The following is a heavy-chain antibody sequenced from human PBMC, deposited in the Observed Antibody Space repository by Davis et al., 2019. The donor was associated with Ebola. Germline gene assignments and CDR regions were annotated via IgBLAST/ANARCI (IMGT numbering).Heavy chain of an antibody. V-gene: IGHV1-18*01. Sequence: ASVKVSCKASGYTFTSYGITWVRQAPGQGLEWMGWISAYLGNTNYAQKLQGRVTMTRDTSISTAYMELSRLRSDDTAVYYCARGGSSGYPYYYYGMDVWGKGTTVTVSS. CDR1: GYTFTSYG. CDR2: ISAYLGNT. J-gene: IGHJ6*04. D-gene: IGHD3-22*01. CDR3: ARGGSSGYPYYYYGMDV.